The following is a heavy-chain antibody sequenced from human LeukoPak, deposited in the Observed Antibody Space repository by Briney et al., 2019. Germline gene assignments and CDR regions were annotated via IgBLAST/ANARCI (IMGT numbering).Heavy chain of an antibody. CDR3: AGGPATVTTLAFFGNWFDP. Sequence: ASVKVSCKASGYSFTGYYMHWVRQAPGQGLEWMGWINPNSGGTNYAQKFQGRVTMTRDTSISTAYMELSRLRSDDPAVYYCAGGPATVTTLAFFGNWFDPWGQGTLSPSPQ. J-gene: IGHJ5*02. CDR2: INPNSGGT. V-gene: IGHV1-2*02. CDR1: GYSFTGYY. D-gene: IGHD4-17*01.